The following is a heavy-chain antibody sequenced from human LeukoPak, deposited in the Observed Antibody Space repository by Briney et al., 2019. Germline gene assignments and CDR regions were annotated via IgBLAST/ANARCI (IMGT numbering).Heavy chain of an antibody. V-gene: IGHV1-18*01. CDR1: GNTFGNYD. CDR2: ISAYNGNT. CDR3: ARDRDYHSSGWAPRFDY. J-gene: IGHJ4*02. D-gene: IGHD6-19*01. Sequence: GASVKVSCKASGNTFGNYDISWVRQAPGQGLEWMGWISAYNGNTNYAQKLQGRVTMTTDTSTSTAYMELRSLRSDDTAVYYCARDRDYHSSGWAPRFDYWGQGTLVAVSS.